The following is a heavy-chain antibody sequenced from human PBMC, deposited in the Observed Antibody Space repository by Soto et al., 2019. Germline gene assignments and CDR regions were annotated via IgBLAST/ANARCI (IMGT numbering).Heavy chain of an antibody. CDR2: IYPSDSDT. D-gene: IGHD6-19*01. V-gene: IGHV5-51*01. CDR3: AIRPWHSSGVDY. Sequence: GESLKISCKGSGYSFSTFWIGWVRQMPGKGLEWMGVIYPSDSDTRYSPSFQGQVTISADKSISTAYLQWSSLKASDTAMYYCAIRPWHSSGVDYWGQGTLVTVSS. CDR1: GYSFSTFW. J-gene: IGHJ4*02.